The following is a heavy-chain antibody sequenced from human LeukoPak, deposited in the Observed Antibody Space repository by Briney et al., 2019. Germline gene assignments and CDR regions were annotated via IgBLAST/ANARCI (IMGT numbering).Heavy chain of an antibody. D-gene: IGHD5-18*01. CDR1: GFTFGDYV. V-gene: IGHV3-49*04. CDR3: TTDSYSYGYF. J-gene: IGHJ4*02. CDR2: IRSKAYGGTT. Sequence: PGGSLRLSCTASGFTFGDYVMSWVRQAPGKGLEWVGFIRSKAYGGTTKNAASVKGRFTISRDDSRSIAYLQMNSLKTEDTAVYYCTTDSYSYGYFWGQGTLVTVSS.